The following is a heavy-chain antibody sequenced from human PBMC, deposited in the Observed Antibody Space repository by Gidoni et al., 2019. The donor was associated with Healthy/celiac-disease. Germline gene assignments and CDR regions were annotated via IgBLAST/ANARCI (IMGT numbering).Heavy chain of an antibody. J-gene: IGHJ4*02. D-gene: IGHD2-21*01. CDR1: GGSISRSSYY. CDR2: INYSGST. CDR3: ARNPSPSTYCGGDCYSAGYYFDY. V-gene: IGHV4-39*01. Sequence: QLQLQESGPGLVKPSETLSLTCTVSGGSISRSSYYWGWIRQPPGKGLEWIGSINYSGSTYYNPSLKSRVTISVDTSKNQFSLKLSSVTAADTAVYYCARNPSPSTYCGGDCYSAGYYFDYWGQGTLVTVSS.